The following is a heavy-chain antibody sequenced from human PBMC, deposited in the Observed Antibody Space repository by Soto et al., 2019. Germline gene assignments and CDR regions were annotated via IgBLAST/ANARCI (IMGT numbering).Heavy chain of an antibody. CDR1: GFTFSSYS. CDR2: ISSSSSTI. Sequence: EVQLVESGGGLVQPGGSLRLSCAASGFTFSSYSMNWVRQAPGKGLEWVSYISSSSSTIYYADSVKGRFTISRDNAKNSLYLQMNSLRDEDTAVYYCARDINGSSWTGGFDPWGQGTLVTVSS. D-gene: IGHD6-13*01. CDR3: ARDINGSSWTGGFDP. V-gene: IGHV3-48*02. J-gene: IGHJ5*02.